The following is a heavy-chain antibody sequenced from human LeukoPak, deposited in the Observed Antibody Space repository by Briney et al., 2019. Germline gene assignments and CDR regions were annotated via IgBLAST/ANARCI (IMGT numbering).Heavy chain of an antibody. V-gene: IGHV3-23*01. CDR1: GITLSNYG. CDR3: AKRGVVVRVFLVGFHKEAYYFDS. CDR2: ISGSAGGT. Sequence: GGSLRLSCGVSGITLSNYGMSWVRQAPGKGLEWVAGISGSAGGTNYADSVKGRFTISRDNSKNTLFLQMDRLRAEDTAVYFCAKRGVVVRVFLVGFHKEAYYFDSWGQGAQVTASS. D-gene: IGHD3-16*02. J-gene: IGHJ4*02.